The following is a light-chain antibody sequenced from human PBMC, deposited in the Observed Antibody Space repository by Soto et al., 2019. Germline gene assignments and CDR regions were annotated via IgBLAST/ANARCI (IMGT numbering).Light chain of an antibody. V-gene: IGLV2-14*03. CDR1: SRDVGGYNY. CDR3: SSYTSTSTLKV. Sequence: QSALTQPASVSGSPGQSITISCTGTSRDVGGYNYVSWYQQHPGKAPKLVIYEVSDRPSGVSIRFSGCKSGNTASLTISGLQAEDEADYFCSSYTSTSTLKVFGGGTKLTVL. CDR2: EVS. J-gene: IGLJ2*01.